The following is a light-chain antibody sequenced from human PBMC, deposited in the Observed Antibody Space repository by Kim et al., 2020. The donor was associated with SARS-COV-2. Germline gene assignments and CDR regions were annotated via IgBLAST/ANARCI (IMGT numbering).Light chain of an antibody. CDR3: QQYDNWPPLT. V-gene: IGKV3-15*01. CDR2: GAS. J-gene: IGKJ4*01. Sequence: EIVMTQSPDTLSVSPGGRATLSCRASQSISSNLAWYQQKPGQAPRLLIYGASTRATGIPARFSGSGSGTEFSLTISSLQSEDFAVYYCQQYDNWPPLTFGGGTKVDIK. CDR1: QSISSN.